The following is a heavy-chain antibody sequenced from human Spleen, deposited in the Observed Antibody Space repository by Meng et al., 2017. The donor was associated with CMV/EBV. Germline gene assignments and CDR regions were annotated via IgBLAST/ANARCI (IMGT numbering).Heavy chain of an antibody. D-gene: IGHD1-26*01. Sequence: QVQGVQSGSELKKPGASAKASSKASGYTFTRYAMNWVRQAPGQGLEWMGWIDTDTGNPTYAQGFTGRFVFSLDTSVNTAYLQISSLKAEDTAVYYCAREGDSGTYQYWGQGTLVTVSS. V-gene: IGHV7-4-1*02. CDR3: AREGDSGTYQY. CDR1: GYTFTRYA. CDR2: IDTDTGNP. J-gene: IGHJ4*02.